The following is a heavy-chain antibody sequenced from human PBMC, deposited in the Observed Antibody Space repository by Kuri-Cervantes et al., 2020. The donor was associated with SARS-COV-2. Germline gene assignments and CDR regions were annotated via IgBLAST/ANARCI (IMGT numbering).Heavy chain of an antibody. CDR3: ARVGVRGVTPTNWFYP. D-gene: IGHD3-10*01. CDR1: SGSISSSNW. CDR2: IYHSGST. J-gene: IGHJ5*02. Sequence: SETLSLTCAVSSGSISSSNWWRWVRQPPGKGLEWIGEIYHSGSTNYNPSLKSRVTISVDKSKNQFSLKLSSVTAADTAVYYCARVGVRGVTPTNWFYPWGQGTLVTVSS. V-gene: IGHV4-4*02.